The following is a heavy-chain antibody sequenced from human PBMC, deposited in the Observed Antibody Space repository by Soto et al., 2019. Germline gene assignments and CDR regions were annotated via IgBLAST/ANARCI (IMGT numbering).Heavy chain of an antibody. CDR1: GGSISSGGYY. D-gene: IGHD4-17*01. CDR3: ARVNYGDYYYGMDV. V-gene: IGHV4-31*03. J-gene: IGHJ6*02. CDR2: SYYTGSS. Sequence: SETLSLTCTVSGGSISSGGYYWSWIRQHPGKGLEWVGYSYYTGSSYYNPSLKSRVTISVDASKNQFSLKLSSVTAADTALYYCARVNYGDYYYGMDVWGQGTTVTVSS.